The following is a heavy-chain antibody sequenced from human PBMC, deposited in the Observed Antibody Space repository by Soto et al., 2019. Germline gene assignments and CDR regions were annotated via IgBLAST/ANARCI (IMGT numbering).Heavy chain of an antibody. J-gene: IGHJ6*02. CDR3: TRDQRELNYYYYGMDV. D-gene: IGHD1-26*01. CDR2: IRSKAYGGTT. V-gene: IGHV3-49*05. CDR1: GFTFGDYA. Sequence: EVQLVESGGGLVKPGRSLRLSCTASGFTFGDYAMSWFRQAPGKGLEWVGFIRSKAYGGTTEYAASVKGRFTISRDDSKSIAYLQMNSLKTEDTAVYYCTRDQRELNYYYYGMDVWGQGTTVTVSS.